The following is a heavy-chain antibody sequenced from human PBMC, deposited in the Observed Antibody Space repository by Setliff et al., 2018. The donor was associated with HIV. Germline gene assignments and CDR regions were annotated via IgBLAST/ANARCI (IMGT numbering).Heavy chain of an antibody. CDR2: INHSGSP. V-gene: IGHV4-34*01. CDR1: GGSFSGYY. CDR3: ARDSSSWYGADWFDP. Sequence: SETLSLTCAVYGGSFSGYYWTWIRQPPGKGLEWIGEINHSGSPKYNPSLKSRVTVSVDTSKNQFSLKPSSVTAADTAVYYCARDSSSWYGADWFDPWGQGTLVTVSS. D-gene: IGHD6-13*01. J-gene: IGHJ5*02.